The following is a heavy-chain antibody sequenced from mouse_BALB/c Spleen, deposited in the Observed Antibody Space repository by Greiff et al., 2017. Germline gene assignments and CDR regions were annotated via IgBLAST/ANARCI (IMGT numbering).Heavy chain of an antibody. CDR1: GYTFTDYV. D-gene: IGHD2-4*01. Sequence: QVHVKQSGPELVKPGASVKMSCKASGYTFTDYVISWVKQRTGQGLEWIGEIYPGSGSTYYNEKFKGKATLTADKSSNTAYMQLSSLTSEDSAVYFCARGDYEAYAMDYWGQGTSVTVSS. V-gene: IGHV1-77*01. CDR3: ARGDYEAYAMDY. CDR2: IYPGSGST. J-gene: IGHJ4*01.